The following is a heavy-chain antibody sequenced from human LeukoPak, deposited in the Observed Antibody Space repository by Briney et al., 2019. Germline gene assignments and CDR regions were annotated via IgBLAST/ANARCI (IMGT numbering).Heavy chain of an antibody. D-gene: IGHD1-14*01. V-gene: IGHV4-59*08. CDR3: ARLAPDPGTWASGY. J-gene: IGHJ4*02. CDR2: IYYNGNT. CDR1: GDSMRGHY. Sequence: SETLSLTCTVSGDSMRGHYWSWIRQPPGKGLEWIGWIYYNGNTKYKPSLQSRVTISVDTSKNQFFLKVHSVTAADTAVYYCARLAPDPGTWASGYWGQGTLVSVSS.